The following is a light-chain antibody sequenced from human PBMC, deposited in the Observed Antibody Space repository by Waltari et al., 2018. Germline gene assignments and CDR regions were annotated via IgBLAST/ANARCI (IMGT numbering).Light chain of an antibody. CDR3: SSYVDSNNIL. V-gene: IGLV2-8*01. CDR2: EVN. J-gene: IGLJ2*01. CDR1: SSDVGGHTY. Sequence: QSALTQPPSASGSPGQSVTISCTGVSSDVGGHTYVPWYQQHPGKAPKVMIYEVNKRPSGVPDRFSGSKSGNTASLTVSGLQAEDEASYYCSSYVDSNNILFGGGTKLTVL.